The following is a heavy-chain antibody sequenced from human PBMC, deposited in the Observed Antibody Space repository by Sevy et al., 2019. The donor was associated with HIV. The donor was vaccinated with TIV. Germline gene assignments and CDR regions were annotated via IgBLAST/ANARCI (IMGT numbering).Heavy chain of an antibody. J-gene: IGHJ4*02. CDR1: GFTFSSYS. Sequence: GGSLRLSCAASGFTFSSYSMNWVRQAPGKGLEWVSSISSSSSYIYYADSVKGRFTISRDNAKNSLYLQMNSLRAEDTAVYYCARDRRHLSIAARPPVGCNDYWGQGTLVTDSS. V-gene: IGHV3-21*01. CDR3: ARDRRHLSIAARPPVGCNDY. CDR2: ISSSSSYI. D-gene: IGHD6-6*01.